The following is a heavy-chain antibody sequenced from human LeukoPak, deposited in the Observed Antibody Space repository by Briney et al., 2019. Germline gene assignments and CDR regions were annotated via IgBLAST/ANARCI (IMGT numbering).Heavy chain of an antibody. CDR3: ARDLRHQLLYCLDY. V-gene: IGHV3-30*04. J-gene: IGHJ4*02. Sequence: GGSLRLSCAASGFSFRSYAMHWVRQAPGKGLEWVAVISYDGSNKYYADSVKGRFTISRDNSKNTLYLQMNSLRAEDAAVYYCARDLRHQLLYCLDYWGQGTLVTVSS. CDR2: ISYDGSNK. D-gene: IGHD2-2*02. CDR1: GFSFRSYA.